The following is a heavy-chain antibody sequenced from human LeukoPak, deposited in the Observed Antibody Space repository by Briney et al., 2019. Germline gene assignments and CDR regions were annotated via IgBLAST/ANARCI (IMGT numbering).Heavy chain of an antibody. CDR3: ARVTPIREVS. CDR1: GFTFTKFW. D-gene: IGHD2-15*01. Sequence: GESLRLSCEASGFTFTKFWMSWVRQAPGKGLEWVANIQEDGKKENYVDSVRGRFTISRDNAENSLYLQMNSLRADDTAVYYCARVTPIREVSWGRGTLVTVSS. J-gene: IGHJ5*02. CDR2: IQEDGKKE. V-gene: IGHV3-7*01.